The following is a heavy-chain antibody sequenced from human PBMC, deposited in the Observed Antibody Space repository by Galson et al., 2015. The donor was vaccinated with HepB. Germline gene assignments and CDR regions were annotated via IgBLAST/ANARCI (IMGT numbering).Heavy chain of an antibody. J-gene: IGHJ6*02. CDR1: GYSFTSYW. V-gene: IGHV5-51*01. CDR2: IYPGDSDT. D-gene: IGHD3-22*01. Sequence: QSGAEVKKPGESLKISCKGSGYSFTSYWIGWVRQMPGKGLEWMGIIYPGDSDTRYSPSFQGQVTISADKSISTAYLQWSSLKASDTAMYYCARQYYYDSSGYLLNYYYYGMDVWGQGTMVTVSS. CDR3: ARQYYYDSSGYLLNYYYYGMDV.